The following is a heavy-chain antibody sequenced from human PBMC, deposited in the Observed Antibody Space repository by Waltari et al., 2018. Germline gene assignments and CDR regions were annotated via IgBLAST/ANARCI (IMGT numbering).Heavy chain of an antibody. J-gene: IGHJ6*02. CDR2: INPNSGGT. CDR1: VYTFTGSD. V-gene: IGHV1-2*06. CDR3: AREYSYGMDV. Sequence: QVQLVQSGAEVKKPGASVKVSCKASVYTFTGSDMHWVRRAPGQGLEWMGRINPNSGGTNYAQKFQGRVTMTRDTSISTAYMELSRLRSDDTAVYYCAREYSYGMDVWGQGTTVTVSS. D-gene: IGHD2-21*01.